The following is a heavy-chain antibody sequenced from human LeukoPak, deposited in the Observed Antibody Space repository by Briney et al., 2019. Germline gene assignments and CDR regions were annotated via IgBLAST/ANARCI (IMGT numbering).Heavy chain of an antibody. D-gene: IGHD2-21*01. CDR2: IYTSGTT. J-gene: IGHJ4*02. Sequence: SETLSLTCTVSGASISSYSWSWIRQPAGKGLEWIGRIYTSGTTNYNHSLKSRVTMSVDTSKNQFSLKLSSVTAADTAVYYCARGPYCGGDCYFGYWGQGTLVTVSS. CDR3: ARGPYCGGDCYFGY. CDR1: GASISSYS. V-gene: IGHV4-4*07.